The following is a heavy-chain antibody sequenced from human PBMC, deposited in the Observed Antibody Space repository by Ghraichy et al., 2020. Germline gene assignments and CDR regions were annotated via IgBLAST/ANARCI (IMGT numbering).Heavy chain of an antibody. CDR2: IRGKTNNYAT. V-gene: IGHV3-73*01. CDR1: GFPFSDSA. Sequence: GSLRLSCAASGFPFSDSAMHWVRQASGRGLEWVGRIRGKTNNYATEYGASVKGRFTISRDDSQNTAYLHMNSLRTEDTAVYYCIRMRGDAYTTFDYWGQGTLVTVSS. D-gene: IGHD3-16*01. CDR3: IRMRGDAYTTFDY. J-gene: IGHJ4*02.